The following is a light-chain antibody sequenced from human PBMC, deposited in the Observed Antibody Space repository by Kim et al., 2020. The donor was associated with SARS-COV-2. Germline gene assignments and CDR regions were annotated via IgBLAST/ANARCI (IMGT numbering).Light chain of an antibody. V-gene: IGKV1-27*01. CDR3: QQYNRYPRT. CDR2: AAS. CDR1: QGISTS. Sequence: DIQMTQSPSSLSASVGDRVTITCRASQGISTSVAWYQQKPGKAPNLLIYAASALQSGVPSRFSGSGSGTDFTLTISSLQPEDFATYYCQQYNRYPRTFGQGTKVDIK. J-gene: IGKJ1*01.